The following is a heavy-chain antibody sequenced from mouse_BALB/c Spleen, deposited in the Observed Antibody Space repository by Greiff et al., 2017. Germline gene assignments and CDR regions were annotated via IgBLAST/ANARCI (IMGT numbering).Heavy chain of an antibody. D-gene: IGHD1-2*01. CDR2: ISSGSSTI. CDR1: GFTFSSFG. CDR3: ARSGTSYLRLDY. V-gene: IGHV5-17*02. Sequence: EVMLVESGGGLVQPGGSRKLSCAASGFTFSSFGMHWVRQAPEKGLEWVAYISSGSSTIYYADTVKGRFTISRDNPKNTLFLQMTSLRSEDTAMYYCARSGTSYLRLDYWGQGTTLTVSS. J-gene: IGHJ2*01.